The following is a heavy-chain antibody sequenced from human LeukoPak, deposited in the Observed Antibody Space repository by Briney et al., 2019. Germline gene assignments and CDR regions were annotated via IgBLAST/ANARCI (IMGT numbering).Heavy chain of an antibody. D-gene: IGHD3-10*01. CDR3: ARERYYVSGRIYYYMDV. J-gene: IGHJ6*03. CDR2: TYTSGST. CDR1: GGSISSGSYY. V-gene: IGHV4-61*02. Sequence: SETLSLTCTVSGGSISSGSYYWSWLLQPAGKGLEWFGRTYTSGSTNYNPSPRRRGPRSVDTAKTPFCLKLSSVTAAATAAYYCARERYYVSGRIYYYMDVSGKGTTVTTSS.